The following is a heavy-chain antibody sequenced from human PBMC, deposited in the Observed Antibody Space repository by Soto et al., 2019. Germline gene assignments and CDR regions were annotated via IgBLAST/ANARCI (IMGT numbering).Heavy chain of an antibody. Sequence: GGSLRLSCTASGITFSNYAMSWVRQAPRKGLEWVSSISTSGGRPYYADSVKGRFTISRDNSKNTLYLQMNSLRVEDTAVYYCITTYSGTPARPYLDLWGQGTPVTVSS. J-gene: IGHJ4*02. V-gene: IGHV3-23*01. D-gene: IGHD1-26*01. CDR2: ISTSGGRP. CDR1: GITFSNYA. CDR3: ITTYSGTPARPYLDL.